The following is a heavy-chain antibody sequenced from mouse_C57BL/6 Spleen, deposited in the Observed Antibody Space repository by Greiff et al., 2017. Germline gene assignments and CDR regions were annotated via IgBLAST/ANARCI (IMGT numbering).Heavy chain of an antibody. D-gene: IGHD2-1*01. CDR1: GYTFTSYW. Sequence: QVQLQQPGAELVMPGASVKLSCKASGYTFTSYWMHWVKQRPGQGLEWIGETDPSDSYTNYNQKFKGKSTLTVDKSSSTAYMQLSSLTSEDSAVYYCARGDGNSYYAMDYWGQGTSVTVSS. J-gene: IGHJ4*01. CDR3: ARGDGNSYYAMDY. V-gene: IGHV1-69*01. CDR2: TDPSDSYT.